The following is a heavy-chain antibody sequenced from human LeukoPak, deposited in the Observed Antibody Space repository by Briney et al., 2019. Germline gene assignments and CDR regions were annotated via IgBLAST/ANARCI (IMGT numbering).Heavy chain of an antibody. CDR3: ARVGSWDAFDI. Sequence: SGGSLRLSCAASGFTFSNSAMHWVRQAPGKGPEYVSAITSNGDRTYYASSVKGRFTISRDNSKNTLYVQMGSLRAEDMAVYYCARVGSWDAFDIWGQGTMVTVSS. D-gene: IGHD1-26*01. CDR1: GFTFSNSA. J-gene: IGHJ3*02. V-gene: IGHV3-64*01. CDR2: ITSNGDRT.